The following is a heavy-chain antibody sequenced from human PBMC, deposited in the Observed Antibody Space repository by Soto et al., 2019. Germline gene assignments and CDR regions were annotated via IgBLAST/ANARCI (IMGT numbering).Heavy chain of an antibody. V-gene: IGHV3-30*18. CDR1: GFTFSDYG. CDR2: ISHEGGTQ. Sequence: QVQLAESGGGVVQPGGSLRLSCAASGFTFSDYGIDWIRQAPGKGLEWVAVISHEGGTQYYADSVRGRFTVSRDNSKNILYLQMSSLRAEDTAVYYCVKDGSSGWPYYYGMDVWGQGTTVTVSS. J-gene: IGHJ6*02. D-gene: IGHD6-19*01. CDR3: VKDGSSGWPYYYGMDV.